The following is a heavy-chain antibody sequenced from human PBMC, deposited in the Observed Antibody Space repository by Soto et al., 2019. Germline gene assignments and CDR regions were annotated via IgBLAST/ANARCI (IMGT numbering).Heavy chain of an antibody. CDR2: ISSSSSTI. CDR1: GFTFSSYS. CDR3: ARVSCAGGGSCYLPY. J-gene: IGHJ4*02. Sequence: EVQLVESGGGLVQPGGSLRLSCAASGFTFSSYSMNWVRQAPGKGLEWVSYISSSSSTIYYADSVKGRFTISRDNAKNSLYLQMNSLRAEDTAVYYCARVSCAGGGSCYLPYWGQGTLVTVSS. V-gene: IGHV3-48*01. D-gene: IGHD2-15*01.